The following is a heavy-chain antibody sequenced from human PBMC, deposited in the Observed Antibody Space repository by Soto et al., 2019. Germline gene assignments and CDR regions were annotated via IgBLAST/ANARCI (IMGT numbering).Heavy chain of an antibody. CDR2: IYYSGST. D-gene: IGHD1-26*01. V-gene: IGHV4-59*08. Sequence: SETLSLTCTVSGDSMTNYYWNWLRQPPGKGLEWIGYIYYSGSTNYNPSLKSRVTISLDTSKNQFSLKLSSVTAADTAIYYCARLRPSGTSDYWGQGTLVTVSS. CDR3: ARLRPSGTSDY. CDR1: GDSMTNYY. J-gene: IGHJ4*02.